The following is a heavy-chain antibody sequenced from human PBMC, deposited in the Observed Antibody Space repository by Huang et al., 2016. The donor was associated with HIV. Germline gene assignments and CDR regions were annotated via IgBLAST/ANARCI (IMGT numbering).Heavy chain of an antibody. Sequence: EVQLVESGGGLIQPGGSLGLSCAASGFGVSRTYMGWVRQVPGKGRGWVSVVYSGGRTYYADSVKGRFTSSRDSSKNTLYLQMNGLRVEDTAVYYCARVAYSGYDLPFDFWGQGTLVTVSS. CDR3: ARVAYSGYDLPFDF. J-gene: IGHJ4*02. D-gene: IGHD5-12*01. CDR2: VYSGGRT. V-gene: IGHV3-53*01. CDR1: GFGVSRTY.